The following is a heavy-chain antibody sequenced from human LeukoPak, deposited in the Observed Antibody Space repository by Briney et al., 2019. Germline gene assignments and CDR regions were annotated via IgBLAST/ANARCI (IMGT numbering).Heavy chain of an antibody. Sequence: PGGSLRLSCAASGFTVSTYAMHWVRQAPGKGLEWVAVISYDGSNTYYADSVKGRFTISRDSSKNTLYLQMNTLRAEDTAVYYCARDSRSGTFGIWGQGTMVTVSS. J-gene: IGHJ3*02. CDR2: ISYDGSNT. V-gene: IGHV3-30*14. CDR3: ARDSRSGTFGI. CDR1: GFTVSTYA.